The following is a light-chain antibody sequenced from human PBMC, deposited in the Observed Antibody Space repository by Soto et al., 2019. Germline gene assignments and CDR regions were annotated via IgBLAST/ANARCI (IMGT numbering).Light chain of an antibody. CDR3: SSYTSISTYV. V-gene: IGLV2-14*01. CDR2: DVT. Sequence: QSALTQPASVSGSPGQSITISCTGTSSDVGGYNFVSWYQQHPDKVPKLMIYDVTNRPSGVSNRFSGSKSGNTASLTISGLQAEDEADYYCSSYTSISTYVFGTGTKLTVL. CDR1: SSDVGGYNF. J-gene: IGLJ1*01.